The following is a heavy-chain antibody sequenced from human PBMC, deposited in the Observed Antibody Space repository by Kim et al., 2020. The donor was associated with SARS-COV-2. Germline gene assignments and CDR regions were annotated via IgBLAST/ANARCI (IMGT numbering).Heavy chain of an antibody. J-gene: IGHJ6*02. CDR1: GGSITSSAYY. V-gene: IGHV4-39*01. Sequence: SETLSLTCTVSGGSITSSAYYWGWIRQPPGKGLEWIGSIYYIGSTYYTPSLKSRVTISVDTSKNQFSLKLSTVTAADTAVYYCARHVTNDYGSDYGMDVWGQGTTVTVSS. D-gene: IGHD3-10*01. CDR3: ARHVTNDYGSDYGMDV. CDR2: IYYIGST.